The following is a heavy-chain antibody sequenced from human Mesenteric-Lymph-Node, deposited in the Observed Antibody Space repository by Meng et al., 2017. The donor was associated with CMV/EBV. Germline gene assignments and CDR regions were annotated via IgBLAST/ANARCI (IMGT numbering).Heavy chain of an antibody. CDR1: GDSVTNKKW. D-gene: IGHD2-21*01. V-gene: IGHV4-4*02. CDR3: ARGGAEAPYYFDS. Sequence: HVQLQESGPGLVRPSGTLSLTCSVSGDSVTNKKWWTWGRQPPGKGLEWVGEIYDIGTTHYKSSLKSRVTISLDKSKNQFSLTLTSVTAADTAVYYCARGGAEAPYYFDSWGLGTLVTVSS. J-gene: IGHJ4*02. CDR2: IYDIGTT.